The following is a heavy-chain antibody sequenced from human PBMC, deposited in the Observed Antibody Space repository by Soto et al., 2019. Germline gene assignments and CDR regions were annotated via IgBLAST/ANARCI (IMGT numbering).Heavy chain of an antibody. Sequence: QVQLVESGGGVVQPGRSLRLSCAASGFTFSSYGMHWVRQAPGKGLEWVAVIWYDGSNKYYADSVKGRFTISRDNSKNTLYLQMNSLRAEDTAVYYCARDRDTAMDNFDYWGQGTLVTVSS. V-gene: IGHV3-33*01. CDR1: GFTFSSYG. CDR3: ARDRDTAMDNFDY. CDR2: IWYDGSNK. J-gene: IGHJ4*02. D-gene: IGHD5-18*01.